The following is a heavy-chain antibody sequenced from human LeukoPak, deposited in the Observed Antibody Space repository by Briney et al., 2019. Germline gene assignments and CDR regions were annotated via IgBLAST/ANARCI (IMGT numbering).Heavy chain of an antibody. CDR2: IRCSCGST. Sequence: GVSLRLSCVASGFSFTTHAMGWVRQAPGKGLEGVSHIRCSCGSTKYSGSVKGRFTISRDNSKNTLYLQINSLRADDTAVYYCAKDQDPHSYGSGSYAPFDYCGQGTLVTASS. CDR1: GFSFTTHA. CDR3: AKDQDPHSYGSGSYAPFDY. J-gene: IGHJ4*02. V-gene: IGHV3-23*01. D-gene: IGHD3-10*01.